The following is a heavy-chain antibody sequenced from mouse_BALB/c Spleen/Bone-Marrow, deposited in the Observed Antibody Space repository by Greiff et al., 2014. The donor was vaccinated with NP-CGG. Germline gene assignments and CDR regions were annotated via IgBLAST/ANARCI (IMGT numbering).Heavy chain of an antibody. CDR2: ISGYYGDA. Sequence: QVQLKQSGAKLVRPGVSVKISCEGSGYTFTDHAMHWVKRSHAKSLEWIGLISGYYGDAIYNQKFKGKATMTADKSSSTAYMELARLRTEDSAVYYCAKCGRIRSAMDFWGQGTSVTVSS. D-gene: IGHD1-1*01. V-gene: IGHV1S137*01. CDR1: GYTFTDHA. CDR3: AKCGRIRSAMDF. J-gene: IGHJ4*01.